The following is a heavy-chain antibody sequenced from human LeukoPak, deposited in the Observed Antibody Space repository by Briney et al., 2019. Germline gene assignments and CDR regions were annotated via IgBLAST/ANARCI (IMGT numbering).Heavy chain of an antibody. CDR1: GFTFSSYS. V-gene: IGHV3-21*01. J-gene: IGHJ3*02. CDR3: ARDMMAHDAFDI. CDR2: ISSSSSYI. Sequence: GGSLRLSCAASGFTFSSYSMNWVRQAPGKGLEWVSSISSSSSYIYYADSVKGRFTISRDNAKNSLYLRMNSLRAEDTAVYYCARDMMAHDAFDIWGQGTMVTVSS. D-gene: IGHD3-16*01.